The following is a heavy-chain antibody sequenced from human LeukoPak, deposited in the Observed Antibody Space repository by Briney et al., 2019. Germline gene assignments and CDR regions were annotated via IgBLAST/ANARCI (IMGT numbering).Heavy chain of an antibody. V-gene: IGHV1-46*01. CDR1: GYTFTSYY. J-gene: IGHJ3*02. CDR2: INPSGGNT. D-gene: IGHD6-13*01. Sequence: ASVKVSCKASGYTFTSYYMHWVRQAPGQGLEWMGIINPSGGNTGYAQKFQGRVTITRNTSISTAYMELSSLRSEDTAVYYCAREEWENSLSSSRPIDAFDIWGQGTMVTVSS. CDR3: AREEWENSLSSSRPIDAFDI.